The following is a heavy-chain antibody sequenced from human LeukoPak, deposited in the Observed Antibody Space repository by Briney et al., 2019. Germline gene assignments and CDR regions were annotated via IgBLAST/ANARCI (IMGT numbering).Heavy chain of an antibody. Sequence: PWVTLTLPCTVSGYSISPYYWSWIRQPPGKGLEWIGYIYYSGSTDFNPSLRSRVTISEDTSKNRLSLRLNSVTAADTAVYYCARGFYSNYYGLDVWGQGTTVTVSS. CDR2: IYYSGST. CDR3: ARGFYSNYYGLDV. J-gene: IGHJ6*02. CDR1: GYSISPYY. V-gene: IGHV4-59*01. D-gene: IGHD6-13*01.